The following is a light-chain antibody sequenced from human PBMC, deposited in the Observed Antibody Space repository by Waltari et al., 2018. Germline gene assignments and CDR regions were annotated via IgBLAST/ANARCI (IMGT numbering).Light chain of an antibody. CDR2: DAS. Sequence: DIQMTQSPSSLSASVGDRVTITCQASQDISNYLNWYQQKPGKAPKLRIYDASNLETGVQSRFSGSGSGTDFTFTISSLQPEDIATYYCQQYDNLPAFGPGTKVDIK. V-gene: IGKV1-33*01. CDR1: QDISNY. CDR3: QQYDNLPA. J-gene: IGKJ3*01.